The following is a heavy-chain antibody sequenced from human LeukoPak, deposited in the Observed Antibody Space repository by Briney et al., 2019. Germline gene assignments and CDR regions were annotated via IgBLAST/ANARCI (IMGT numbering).Heavy chain of an antibody. J-gene: IGHJ6*03. Sequence: SETLSLTCTVSGGSISSYYWSWIRQPPGKGLEWIGYNYYSGSTNYNPSLKSRVTISVDTSKNQFSLKLSSVTAADTAVYYCASADCSSTSCYSGGNYYYHYYMDVWGKGTTVTVSS. CDR3: ASADCSSTSCYSGGNYYYHYYMDV. CDR1: GGSISSYY. CDR2: NYYSGST. V-gene: IGHV4-59*01. D-gene: IGHD2-2*01.